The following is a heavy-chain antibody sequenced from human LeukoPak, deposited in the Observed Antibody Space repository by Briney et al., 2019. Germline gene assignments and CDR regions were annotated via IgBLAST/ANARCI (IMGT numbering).Heavy chain of an antibody. D-gene: IGHD3-16*01. CDR3: ARARYDYVWGSSGVFDI. Sequence: PGGSLRLSCAASGFTFRSYGMHWVRQAPGKGLEWVAFIRYDGSNKYYADSVKGRFTISRDNAKNSLYLQMNSLRAEDTAVYYCARARYDYVWGSSGVFDIWDQGTMVTVSS. CDR1: GFTFRSYG. V-gene: IGHV3-30*02. J-gene: IGHJ3*02. CDR2: IRYDGSNK.